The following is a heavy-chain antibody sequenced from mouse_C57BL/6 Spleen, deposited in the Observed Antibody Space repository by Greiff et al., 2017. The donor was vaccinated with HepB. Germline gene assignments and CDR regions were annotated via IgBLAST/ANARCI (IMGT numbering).Heavy chain of an antibody. CDR3: ARAVYSSYYFDY. Sequence: EVHLVESGGGLVKPGGSLKLSCAASGFTFSSYAMSWVRQTPEKRLEWVATISDGGSYTYYPDNVKGRFTISRDNAKNNLYLQMSHLKSEDTAMYYCARAVYSSYYFDYWGQGTTLTVSS. D-gene: IGHD1-1*01. CDR2: ISDGGSYT. CDR1: GFTFSSYA. J-gene: IGHJ2*01. V-gene: IGHV5-4*01.